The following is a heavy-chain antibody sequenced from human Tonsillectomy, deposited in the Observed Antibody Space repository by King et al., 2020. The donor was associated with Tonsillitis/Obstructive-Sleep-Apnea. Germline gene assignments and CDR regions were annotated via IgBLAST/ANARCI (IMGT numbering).Heavy chain of an antibody. J-gene: IGHJ5*01. D-gene: IGHD4-17*01. Sequence: VQLVESGGGLVKPGGSLRLSCAASGFTFTDFYMSWIRQTPGKGLEWVSYISNSRSYTYYADSVKGRFTISRDNAKNSLYLQMNSLRAEDTAVYYCGRGNYGDWLDSWGHGTLVTVSS. CDR3: GRGNYGDWLDS. CDR1: GFTFTDFY. CDR2: ISNSRSYT. V-gene: IGHV3-11*05.